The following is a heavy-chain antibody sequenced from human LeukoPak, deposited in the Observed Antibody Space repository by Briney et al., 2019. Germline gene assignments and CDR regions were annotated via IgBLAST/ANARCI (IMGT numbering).Heavy chain of an antibody. D-gene: IGHD6-13*01. CDR3: AKTTYSSSWYTSS. V-gene: IGHV3-30*02. J-gene: IGHJ4*02. CDR1: GFTFSSYG. Sequence: GGSLRLSCAASGFTFSSYGMHWVRQARGTGLERVAFIRYDGSNKYYADSVKGRFTISRDNSKNTLYLQMNSLRAEDTAVYYCAKTTYSSSWYTSSWGQGTLVTVSS. CDR2: IRYDGSNK.